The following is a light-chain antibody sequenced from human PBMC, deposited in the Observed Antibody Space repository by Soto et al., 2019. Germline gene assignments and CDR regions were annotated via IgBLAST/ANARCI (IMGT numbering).Light chain of an antibody. CDR3: QQRSNWI. Sequence: EIMLTQAPGTLSLSPGDRATLSCRASQSVSGSYLAWYQQKPGQAPRLLIYDVSSRATGIPDRFSGSGSGTDFTLTISSLEPEDFAVYYCQQRSNWIFGGGTKVDIK. CDR1: QSVSGSY. CDR2: DVS. V-gene: IGKV3D-20*02. J-gene: IGKJ4*01.